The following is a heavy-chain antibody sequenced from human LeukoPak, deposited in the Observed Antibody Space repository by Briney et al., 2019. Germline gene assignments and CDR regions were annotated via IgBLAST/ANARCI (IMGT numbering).Heavy chain of an antibody. CDR2: IYSSGST. V-gene: IGHV4-59*01. CDR1: GGSISSYY. Sequence: SETLSLTCTVSGGSISSYYWSWIRQPPGKGLEWLGNIYSSGSTNHNPSLKSRVAISVDTSKNQFSLKLSSVTAADTAVYYCARVLGSGYSDYWGQGTLVTVSS. D-gene: IGHD2-15*01. CDR3: ARVLGSGYSDY. J-gene: IGHJ4*02.